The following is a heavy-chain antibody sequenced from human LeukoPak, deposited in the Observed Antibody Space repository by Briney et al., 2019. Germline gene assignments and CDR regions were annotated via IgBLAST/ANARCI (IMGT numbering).Heavy chain of an antibody. D-gene: IGHD6-13*01. Sequence: SETLSLTCTVSGGSISSYYWSWIRQPLGKGLEWMGYVYYSGTTNYNPSLKSRVTISVDTSKNQFSLKLSSVTAADTAVYYCARVGSSWQYYYYYYMDVWGKGTTVTVSS. CDR2: VYYSGTT. CDR3: ARVGSSWQYYYYYYMDV. CDR1: GGSISSYY. V-gene: IGHV4-59*08. J-gene: IGHJ6*03.